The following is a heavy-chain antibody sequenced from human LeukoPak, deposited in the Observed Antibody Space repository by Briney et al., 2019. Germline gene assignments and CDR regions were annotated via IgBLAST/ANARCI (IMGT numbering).Heavy chain of an antibody. CDR3: ARDLPGYSSGWYGY. CDR2: ISSSSSYI. Sequence: GGSLRLSCAASGFTFSSYSMNWVRQAPGEGLEWVSSISSSSSYIYYADSVKGRFTISRDNAKNSLYLQMNSLRAEDTAVYYCARDLPGYSSGWYGYWGQGTLVTVSS. CDR1: GFTFSSYS. V-gene: IGHV3-21*01. D-gene: IGHD6-19*01. J-gene: IGHJ4*02.